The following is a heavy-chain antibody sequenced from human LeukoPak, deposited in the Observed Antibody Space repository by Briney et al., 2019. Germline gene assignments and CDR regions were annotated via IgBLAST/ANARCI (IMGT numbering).Heavy chain of an antibody. J-gene: IGHJ4*02. CDR3: ARARTYGATEDY. Sequence: SETLSLTCAVYGGSFSGYYWSWIRQPPGKGLEWIGEINRSGSTNYNPSLKSRVTISVDTSKNQFSLKLSSVTAADTAVYYCARARTYGATEDYWGQGTLVTVSS. CDR1: GGSFSGYY. D-gene: IGHD4-17*01. CDR2: INRSGST. V-gene: IGHV4-34*01.